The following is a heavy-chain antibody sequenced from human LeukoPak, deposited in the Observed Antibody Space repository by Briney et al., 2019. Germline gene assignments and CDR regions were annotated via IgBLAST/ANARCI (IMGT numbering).Heavy chain of an antibody. CDR2: ISWNSGSI. CDR1: GFTFDDYA. J-gene: IGHJ4*02. V-gene: IGHV3-9*01. D-gene: IGHD3-22*01. Sequence: GGSLRLSCAASGFTFDDYAMHWVRQAPGKGLEWVSGISWNSGSIGYADSVKGRFTISRDNAKNSLYLQMNSPRAEDTALYYCAKDSGYYYDSSGYYPDWGRGTLVTVSS. CDR3: AKDSGYYYDSSGYYPD.